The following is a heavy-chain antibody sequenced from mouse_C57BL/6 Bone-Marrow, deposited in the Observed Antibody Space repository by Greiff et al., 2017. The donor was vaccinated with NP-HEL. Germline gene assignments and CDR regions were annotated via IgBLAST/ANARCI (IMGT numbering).Heavy chain of an antibody. CDR2: ISNGGGST. D-gene: IGHD1-1*01. Sequence: EVQVVESGGGLVQPGGSLKLSCAASGFTFSDYYMYWVRQTPEKRLEWVAYISNGGGSTYYPDTVEGRFTISRDNAKNTLYLQMSRLKSEDTAMYYCAIHPYSNGSSDYYAMDYWGQGTSVTVSS. CDR3: AIHPYSNGSSDYYAMDY. J-gene: IGHJ4*01. V-gene: IGHV5-12*01. CDR1: GFTFSDYY.